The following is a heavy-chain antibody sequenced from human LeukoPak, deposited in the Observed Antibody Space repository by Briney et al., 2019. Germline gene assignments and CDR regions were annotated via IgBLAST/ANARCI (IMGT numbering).Heavy chain of an antibody. CDR2: ISYDGSNK. CDR1: GFTFSSYA. CDR3: ARETITMVRGASDFDY. J-gene: IGHJ4*02. V-gene: IGHV3-30*04. Sequence: GGSLRLSCAASGFTFSSYAMHWARQAPGKGLEWVAVISYDGSNKYYADSVKGRFTISRDNSKNTLYLQMNSLRAEDTAAYYCARETITMVRGASDFDYWGQGTLVTVSS. D-gene: IGHD3-10*01.